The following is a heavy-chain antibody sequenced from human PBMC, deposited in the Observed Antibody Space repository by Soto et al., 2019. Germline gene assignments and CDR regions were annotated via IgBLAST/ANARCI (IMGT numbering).Heavy chain of an antibody. D-gene: IGHD2-2*02. CDR3: ARGWTVVVPAAINWFDP. V-gene: IGHV4-34*01. Sequence: SETLSLTCAVYGGSFSGYYWSWIRQPPGKGLEWIGEINHSGSTNYNPSLKSRVTISVDTSKNQFSLKLSSVTAADTAVYYCARGWTVVVPAAINWFDPWGQGTLVTVSS. J-gene: IGHJ5*02. CDR2: INHSGST. CDR1: GGSFSGYY.